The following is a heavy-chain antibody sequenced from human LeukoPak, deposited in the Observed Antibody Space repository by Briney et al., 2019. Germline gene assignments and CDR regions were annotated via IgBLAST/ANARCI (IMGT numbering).Heavy chain of an antibody. J-gene: IGHJ4*02. V-gene: IGHV3-23*01. Sequence: PGGSLRLSCAASGFTFSKYAMSCVRQAPGKGLEWVSAISGRGGSTNYADSVKGRFTISRDNSKNTLYLRMNSLRAEDTAVYYCAKDSSLYYFDYWGQGTLVTVSS. CDR3: AKDSSLYYFDY. CDR2: ISGRGGST. CDR1: GFTFSKYA.